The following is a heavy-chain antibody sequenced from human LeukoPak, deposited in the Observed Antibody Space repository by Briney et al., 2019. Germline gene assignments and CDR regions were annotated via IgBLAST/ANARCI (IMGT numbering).Heavy chain of an antibody. J-gene: IGHJ3*02. Sequence: PSETLSLTCTVSGGSISSSSYYWGWIRQPPGKGLEWIGSIYYSGSTYYNPSLKSRVTISVDTSKNQFSLKLSSVTAADTAVYYCARDSSGWYLRGDAFDIWGQGTMVTVSS. CDR2: IYYSGST. D-gene: IGHD6-19*01. CDR3: ARDSSGWYLRGDAFDI. V-gene: IGHV4-39*07. CDR1: GGSISSSSYY.